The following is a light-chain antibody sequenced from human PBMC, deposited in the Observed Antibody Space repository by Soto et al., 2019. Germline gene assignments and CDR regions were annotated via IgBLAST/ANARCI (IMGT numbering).Light chain of an antibody. CDR1: SSDVGGYNY. J-gene: IGLJ1*01. Sequence: QSVLPQPRSVSGSPGQSVTISCTGTSSDVGGYNYVSWYQQHPGRAPKLMIYDVTKRPSGVPDRFSGSKSGNTASLTISGLQAEDEADYYCCSCADTYTLLYVFGTGTKVTVL. V-gene: IGLV2-11*01. CDR3: CSCADTYTLLYV. CDR2: DVT.